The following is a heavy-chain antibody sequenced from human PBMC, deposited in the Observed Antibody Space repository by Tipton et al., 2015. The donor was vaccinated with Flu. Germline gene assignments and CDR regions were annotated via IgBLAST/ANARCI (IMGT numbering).Heavy chain of an antibody. CDR1: GGSINSYF. V-gene: IGHV4-59*01. J-gene: IGHJ4*02. Sequence: TLSLTCTVSGGSINSYFWSWIRQPPGKGLEWIGYFSFAGGTNYNPSLKSRVTISVDTSKTQVSLRLSSVTAADTAVYYCARDRRTYTTGDYPVRYFDLWGPGTLVAASS. CDR2: FSFAGGT. CDR3: ARDRRTYTTGDYPVRYFDL. D-gene: IGHD4-17*01.